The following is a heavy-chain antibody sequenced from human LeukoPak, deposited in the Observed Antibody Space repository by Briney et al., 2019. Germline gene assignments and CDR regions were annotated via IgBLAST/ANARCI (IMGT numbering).Heavy chain of an antibody. V-gene: IGHV1-18*04. Sequence: ASVKVSCKASGYTFNAYNIHWVRQAPGQGLEWMGWISAYNGNTNYAQKLQGRVTMTTDTSTSTAYMELRSLRSDDTAVYYCARGATYYYDSSGYIGLDYWGQGTLVTVSS. J-gene: IGHJ4*02. CDR3: ARGATYYYDSSGYIGLDY. D-gene: IGHD3-22*01. CDR2: ISAYNGNT. CDR1: GYTFNAYN.